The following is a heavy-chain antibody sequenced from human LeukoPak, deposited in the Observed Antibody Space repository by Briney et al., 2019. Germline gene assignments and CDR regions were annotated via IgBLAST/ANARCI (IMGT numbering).Heavy chain of an antibody. Sequence: GASLQISCEGAGSNFAGHWIGGGRQLPGKGLEWMGIIYPDDSDTRYSPSFQGQVIISADKSISTAYLQWSSLKASDTAMYYCAARTLSSSWYDWGQGTLVTVSS. CDR3: AARTLSSSWYD. CDR1: GSNFAGHW. V-gene: IGHV5-51*01. CDR2: IYPDDSDT. J-gene: IGHJ4*02. D-gene: IGHD6-13*01.